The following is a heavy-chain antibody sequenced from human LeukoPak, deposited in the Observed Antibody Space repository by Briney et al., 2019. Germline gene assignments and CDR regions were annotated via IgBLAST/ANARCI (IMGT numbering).Heavy chain of an antibody. Sequence: SVKVSCKASGGTFSSYAISWVRQAPGQGLEWMGGIIPIFGRANYAQKFQGRVTITADESTSTAYMELSSLRSEDTAVYYCARTNPGLYDFWSGYYRGQGDYGMDVWGQGTTVTVSS. CDR2: IIPIFGRA. V-gene: IGHV1-69*13. CDR1: GGTFSSYA. D-gene: IGHD3-3*01. J-gene: IGHJ6*02. CDR3: ARTNPGLYDFWSGYYRGQGDYGMDV.